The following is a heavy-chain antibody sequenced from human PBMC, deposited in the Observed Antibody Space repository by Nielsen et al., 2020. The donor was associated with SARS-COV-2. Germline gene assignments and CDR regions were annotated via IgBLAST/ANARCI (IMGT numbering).Heavy chain of an antibody. CDR1: GGSISSGGHY. J-gene: IGHJ6*02. V-gene: IGHV4-31*03. CDR3: ARVGVTPDYFYHGMDV. D-gene: IGHD2-21*02. CDR2: IYYSGNT. Sequence: SETLSLTCSVSGGSISSGGHYWTWIRQYPVKGLEFLGHIYYSGNTYYNPSLKSRVTMSADTPKNQFSLKLSSVTAADTAVYYCARVGVTPDYFYHGMDVWGQGTTVTVSS.